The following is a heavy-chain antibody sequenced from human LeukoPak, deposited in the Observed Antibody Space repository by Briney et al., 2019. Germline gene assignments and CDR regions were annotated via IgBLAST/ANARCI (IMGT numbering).Heavy chain of an antibody. CDR2: VYYVGNT. V-gene: IGHV4-39*07. CDR3: ARAAGGYYGSGSLDS. D-gene: IGHD3-10*01. CDR1: GGSLSGSDYY. Sequence: SETLSLTCSVSGGSLSGSDYYWAWIRQPPGKGLEWIGTVYYVGNTYENPSLKRRVTISIDSCKNQFSLKLTSLTAADTAVYYCARAAGGYYGSGSLDSWGQGSLVIVSS. J-gene: IGHJ5*01.